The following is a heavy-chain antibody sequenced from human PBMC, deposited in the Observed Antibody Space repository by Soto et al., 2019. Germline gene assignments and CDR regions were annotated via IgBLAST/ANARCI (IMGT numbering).Heavy chain of an antibody. D-gene: IGHD4-17*01. CDR3: ARDFTTAETPGDDFDY. CDR2: INGDGRTT. V-gene: IGHV3-74*01. CDR1: GFSFSSYA. J-gene: IGHJ4*02. Sequence: AGGSLRLSCSASGFSFSSYAMHWVRQAPGKGLMWVSRINGDGRTTNYADFVEGRFTISRDNAKNTVSLEMNSLRVEDTAVYYCARDFTTAETPGDDFDYWGQGTLVTVSS.